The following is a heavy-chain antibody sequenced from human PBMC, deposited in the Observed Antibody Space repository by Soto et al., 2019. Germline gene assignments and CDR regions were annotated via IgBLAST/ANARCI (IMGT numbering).Heavy chain of an antibody. CDR1: GYSISSGYY. V-gene: IGHV4-38-2*02. CDR3: AREGTSRAVTGTEFHY. CDR2: IFHSGST. D-gene: IGHD6-19*01. J-gene: IGHJ4*02. Sequence: PETLSLTCAVSGYSISSGYYWGWIRQPPGKGLEWIGSIFHSGSTYYYPSLKSRVTISADTSKNQLSLKLTSVTAADTAVYYCAREGTSRAVTGTEFHYWRQGTLVTVSS.